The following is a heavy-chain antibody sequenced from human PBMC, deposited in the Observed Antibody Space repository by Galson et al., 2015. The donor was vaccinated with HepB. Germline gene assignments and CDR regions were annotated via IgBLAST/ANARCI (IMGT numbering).Heavy chain of an antibody. CDR1: GFTFSGSA. CDR2: IRSKPNNYAT. D-gene: IGHD2/OR15-2a*01. J-gene: IGHJ4*02. V-gene: IGHV3-73*01. Sequence: SLRLSCAVSGFTFSGSAMHWVRQASGKGLEWVGRIRSKPNNYATAYAASVRGRFTISRDDSKSTAYLQMNSLKTEDTAVYYCTRSPDSMRWARDREFDYWGQGTLVTDSS. CDR3: TRSPDSMRWARDREFDY.